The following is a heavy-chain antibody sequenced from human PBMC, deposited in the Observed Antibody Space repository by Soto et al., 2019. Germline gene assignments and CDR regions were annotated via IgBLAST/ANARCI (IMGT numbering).Heavy chain of an antibody. Sequence: GGSLRLSCAASGFTFSSYAMSWVRQAPGKGLEWVSAISGSGGSTYYADSVKGRFTISRDNSKNTLYLQMNSLRAEDTAVYYCAKVSRAPENVCTKGVGYQRYAFDIWSQGTMVTVSS. D-gene: IGHD2-8*01. CDR2: ISGSGGST. V-gene: IGHV3-23*01. CDR3: AKVSRAPENVCTKGVGYQRYAFDI. J-gene: IGHJ3*02. CDR1: GFTFSSYA.